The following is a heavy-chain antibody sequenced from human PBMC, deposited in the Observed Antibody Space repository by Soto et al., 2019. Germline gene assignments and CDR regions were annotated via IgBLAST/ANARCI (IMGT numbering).Heavy chain of an antibody. CDR2: IYYTGNT. CDR1: GGSISSGGYY. V-gene: IGHV4-31*03. CDR3: ARVGISSPDVFDI. Sequence: SETLSLTCTVAGGSISSGGYYWSWIRQHPEKGLEWIGYIYYTGNTYYNASLKSRVTISVDTSKNQFSLKLSSVTAADTAVYYCARVGISSPDVFDIWCQGTTVTVSS. D-gene: IGHD3-3*02. J-gene: IGHJ3*02.